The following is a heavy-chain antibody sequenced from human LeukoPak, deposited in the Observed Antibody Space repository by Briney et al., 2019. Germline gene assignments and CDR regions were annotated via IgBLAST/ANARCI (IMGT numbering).Heavy chain of an antibody. D-gene: IGHD2-2*03. CDR2: TYYRSKWYN. CDR1: GDSVSSNSAG. Sequence: SQTLSLTCAISGDSVSSNSAGWNWIRQSPSRGLEWLGRTYYRSKWYNGYAVFVRSRISINPDTSKNQFSLQLNSVTPEDPAVYYCARWIPSTGYFELWGRGTLVTVSS. V-gene: IGHV6-1*01. J-gene: IGHJ2*01. CDR3: ARWIPSTGYFEL.